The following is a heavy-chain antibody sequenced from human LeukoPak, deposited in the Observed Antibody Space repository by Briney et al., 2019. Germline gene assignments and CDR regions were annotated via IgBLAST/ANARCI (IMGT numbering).Heavy chain of an antibody. CDR2: ISYDGSNK. V-gene: IGHV3-30-3*01. CDR3: ARESIVVVVAATPGWFDP. CDR1: GFTFSSYA. D-gene: IGHD2-15*01. J-gene: IGHJ5*02. Sequence: GGSLRLSCAASGFTFSSYAMHWVRQAPGKGLEWVAVISYDGSNKYYADSVKGRFTISRDNSKNTLHLQMNSLRAEDTAVYYCARESIVVVVAATPGWFDPWGQGTLVTVSS.